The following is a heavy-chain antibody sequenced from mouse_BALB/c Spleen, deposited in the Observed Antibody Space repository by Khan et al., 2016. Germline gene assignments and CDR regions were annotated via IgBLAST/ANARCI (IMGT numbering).Heavy chain of an antibody. CDR3: ARGDYGLAMDY. J-gene: IGHJ4*01. D-gene: IGHD1-2*01. V-gene: IGHV9-1*02. CDR2: INTYTGEP. CDR1: GYTFTNYG. Sequence: QIQLVQSGPELKKPGETVKISCKASGYTFTNYGMNWVKQAPGKGLKWMGWINTYTGEPTYADDFKGRFAFSLETSASTAYLQINNLKNEDMAKYFCARGDYGLAMDYWGQGTSVTVSS.